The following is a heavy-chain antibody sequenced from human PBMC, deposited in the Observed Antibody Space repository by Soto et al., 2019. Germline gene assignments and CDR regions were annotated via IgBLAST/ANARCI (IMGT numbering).Heavy chain of an antibody. CDR3: ARADSITMIVVVNDAFDI. Sequence: QLQLQESGPGLVKPSETLSLTCTVSGGSISSSSYYWGWIRQPPGKGPEWIGSIYYSGSTYYNPSLKSRVTISVDTSKNQFSLKLSSVTAADTAVYYCARADSITMIVVVNDAFDIWGQGTMVTVSS. J-gene: IGHJ3*02. CDR1: GGSISSSSYY. CDR2: IYYSGST. D-gene: IGHD3-22*01. V-gene: IGHV4-39*01.